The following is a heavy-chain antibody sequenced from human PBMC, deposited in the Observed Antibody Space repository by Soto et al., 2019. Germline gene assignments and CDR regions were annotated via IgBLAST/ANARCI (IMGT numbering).Heavy chain of an antibody. CDR3: AHGSGWLSDQ. Sequence: QITLKESSPTLVKPTQTLTLTCTFSGFSLSTTGVGVNWIRQPPGKPLEWLALIYWDETKHYSSSLKNRLTITKDSSKNQVVLTMTNMDPVDTATYYCAHGSGWLSDQWGQGTLVTVSS. D-gene: IGHD6-19*01. CDR1: GFSLSTTGVG. J-gene: IGHJ4*02. V-gene: IGHV2-5*02. CDR2: IYWDETK.